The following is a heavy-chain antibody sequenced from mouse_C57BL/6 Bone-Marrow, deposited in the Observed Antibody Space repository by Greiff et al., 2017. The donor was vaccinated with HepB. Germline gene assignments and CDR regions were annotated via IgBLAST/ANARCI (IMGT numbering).Heavy chain of an antibody. D-gene: IGHD2-3*01. J-gene: IGHJ4*01. Sequence: EVQGVESGGGLVQPGGSLKLSCAASGFTFSDYYMYWVRQTPEKRLEWAAYISNGGGSTYYPDTVKGRFTISRDNAKNTLYLQMSRLKSEDTAMYYCARDGYNYAMDYWGQGTSVTVSS. CDR1: GFTFSDYY. CDR2: ISNGGGST. V-gene: IGHV5-12*01. CDR3: ARDGYNYAMDY.